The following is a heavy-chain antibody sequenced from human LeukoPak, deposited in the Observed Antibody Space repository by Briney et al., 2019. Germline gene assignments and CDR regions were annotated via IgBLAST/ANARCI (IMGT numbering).Heavy chain of an antibody. CDR2: IYHSGST. J-gene: IGHJ3*02. V-gene: IGHV4-30-2*01. Sequence: SQTLSLTCTVSGGSISSGGYSWSWIRQPPGKGLEWIGYIYHSGSTYYNPSLKSRVTISVDRSKNQFSLKLSSVTAADTAVYYCARTSIAARRANAFDIWGQGTMVTVSS. CDR3: ARTSIAARRANAFDI. CDR1: GGSISSGGYS. D-gene: IGHD6-6*01.